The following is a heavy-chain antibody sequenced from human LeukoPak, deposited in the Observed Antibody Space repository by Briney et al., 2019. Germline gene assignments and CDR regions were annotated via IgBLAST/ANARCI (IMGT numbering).Heavy chain of an antibody. CDR1: GGSISSYY. D-gene: IGHD1-7*01. CDR2: IYYSGST. J-gene: IGHJ4*02. CDR3: ASRNWNYVYLDY. V-gene: IGHV4-59*01. Sequence: SETLSLTCTVSGGSISSYYWSWIRQPPGKGLEWIGYIYYSGSTNYNPSLKSRVTISVDTSKNQFSLKLSSVTAADTAVYYCASRNWNYVYLDYWGQGTLVTVSS.